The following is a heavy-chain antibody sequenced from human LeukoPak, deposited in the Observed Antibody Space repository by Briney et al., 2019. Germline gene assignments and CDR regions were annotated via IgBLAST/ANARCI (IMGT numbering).Heavy chain of an antibody. CDR3: YSGSGAS. CDR2: IRSKANSYAT. J-gene: IGHJ5*02. V-gene: IGHV3-73*01. CDR1: GFTFSSYS. D-gene: IGHD3-10*01. Sequence: GGSLRLSCAASGFTFSSYSMNWVRQASGKGLEWVGRIRSKANSYATAYAASVKGRFTISRDDSKNTAYLQMNSLKTEDTAVYYCYSGSGASWGQGTLVTVSS.